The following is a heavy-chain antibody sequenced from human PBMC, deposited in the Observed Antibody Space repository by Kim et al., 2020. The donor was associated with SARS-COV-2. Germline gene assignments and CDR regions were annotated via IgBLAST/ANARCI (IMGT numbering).Heavy chain of an antibody. CDR3: ASLPSYSSSGSNWFDP. CDR2: ISSSSSYI. J-gene: IGHJ5*02. Sequence: GGSLRLSCAASGFTFSSYSMNWVRQAPGKGLEWVSSISSSSSYIYYADSVKGRFTISRDNAKNSLYLQMNSLRAEDTAVYYCASLPSYSSSGSNWFDPWGQGTLVTVSS. V-gene: IGHV3-21*01. CDR1: GFTFSSYS. D-gene: IGHD6-13*01.